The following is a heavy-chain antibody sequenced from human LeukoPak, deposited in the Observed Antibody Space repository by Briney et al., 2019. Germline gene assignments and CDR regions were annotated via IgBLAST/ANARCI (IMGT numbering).Heavy chain of an antibody. D-gene: IGHD4-17*01. V-gene: IGHV3-7*01. Sequence: GGSLRLSCAASGFTFSDYWMSWVRQAPGKGLEWVANVKQDGSEKFYVDSVEGRFTISRDNAKNSLYLQMNSLRVEDTAVYYCARPTTVGSLFDYWGQGTLVTVSS. CDR1: GFTFSDYW. J-gene: IGHJ4*02. CDR3: ARPTTVGSLFDY. CDR2: VKQDGSEK.